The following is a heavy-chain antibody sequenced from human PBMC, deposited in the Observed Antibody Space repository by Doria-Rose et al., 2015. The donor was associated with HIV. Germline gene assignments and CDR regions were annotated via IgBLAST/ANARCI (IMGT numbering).Heavy chain of an antibody. CDR2: IYWDDVN. V-gene: IGHV2-5*02. J-gene: IGHJ3*02. CDR1: GFSLTTNGVG. Sequence: QITLKESGPTLVKSTQTLTLTCTCSGFSLTTNGVGVGWFRQPPGKAPEFLGIIYWDDVNHSSPSLQSRLSVTKDASKNQVFLTMTNLDPSDTATYFCAHRRKPSSTWSRETFDIWGQGTMVSVSS. CDR3: AHRRKPSSTWSRETFDI. D-gene: IGHD6-19*01.